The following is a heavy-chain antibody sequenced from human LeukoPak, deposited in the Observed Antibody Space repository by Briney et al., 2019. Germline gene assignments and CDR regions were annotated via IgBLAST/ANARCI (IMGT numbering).Heavy chain of an antibody. CDR3: AKEYTGTFSPFPSYFDN. V-gene: IGHV3-74*01. CDR2: INSDGSST. J-gene: IGHJ4*02. Sequence: GGSLRLSCAASGFSFSSYWMHWVRQAPGKGLVWVSRINSDGSSTSYADSVKGRFTISRDNSKNTLYLQMNSLRAEDTAIYYCAKEYTGTFSPFPSYFDNWGQGTLVTVSS. D-gene: IGHD1-26*01. CDR1: GFSFSSYW.